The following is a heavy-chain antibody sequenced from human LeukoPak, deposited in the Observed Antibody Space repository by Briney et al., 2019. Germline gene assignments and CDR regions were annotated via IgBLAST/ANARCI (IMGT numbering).Heavy chain of an antibody. D-gene: IGHD3-22*01. CDR1: GFTFSSYS. CDR2: ISSSSSYI. CDR3: ARDEEVVVIQGAFDI. Sequence: PGGSLRLSCAASGFTFSSYSMNWVRQAPGKGLEWVSSISSSSSYIYYADSVKGRFTISRDNAKNSLYLQMNSLRAEDTAVYYCARDEEVVVIQGAFDIWXQGTMVTVSS. V-gene: IGHV3-21*01. J-gene: IGHJ3*02.